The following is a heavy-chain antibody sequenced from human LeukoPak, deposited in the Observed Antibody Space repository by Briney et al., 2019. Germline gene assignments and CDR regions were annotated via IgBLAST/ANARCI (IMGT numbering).Heavy chain of an antibody. CDR3: ARQLYSGSYSGDY. CDR1: GGSSSGSSYY. J-gene: IGHJ4*02. V-gene: IGHV4-39*01. D-gene: IGHD1-26*01. Sequence: SETLSLTCTVSGGSSSGSSYYWGWIRQPPGKGLEWIGSIHYSGSTYYNPSLKSRVTISGDTSKNQFSLKLSSVTAADTAVYYCARQLYSGSYSGDYWGQGTLVTVSS. CDR2: IHYSGST.